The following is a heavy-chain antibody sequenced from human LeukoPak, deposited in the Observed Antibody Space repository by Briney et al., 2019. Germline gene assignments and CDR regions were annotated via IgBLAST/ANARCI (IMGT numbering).Heavy chain of an antibody. CDR3: ARETPSISEDGWAGKELYYYYYMDV. CDR2: INHSGST. V-gene: IGHV4-34*01. CDR1: GGSFSGYY. Sequence: PSETLSLTCAVYGGSFSGYYWSWIRQPPGKGLEWIGEINHSGSTNYNPSLKSRVTISVDTSKNQFSLKLSSVTAADTAVYYCARETPSISEDGWAGKELYYYYYMDVWGKGTTVTVSS. D-gene: IGHD6-19*01. J-gene: IGHJ6*03.